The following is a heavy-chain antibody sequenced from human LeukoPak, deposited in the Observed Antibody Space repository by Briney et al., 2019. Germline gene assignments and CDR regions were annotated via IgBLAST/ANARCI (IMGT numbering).Heavy chain of an antibody. CDR2: IYYSGST. J-gene: IGHJ3*02. V-gene: IGHV4-59*01. CDR3: ARYSSGWYPRNDAFDI. Sequence: SETLSPTCTVSGGSISSYYWSWIRQPPGKGLEWIGYIYYSGSTNYNPSLKSRVTISVDTSKNQFSLKLSSVTAADTAVYYCARYSSGWYPRNDAFDIWGQGTMVTVSS. CDR1: GGSISSYY. D-gene: IGHD6-19*01.